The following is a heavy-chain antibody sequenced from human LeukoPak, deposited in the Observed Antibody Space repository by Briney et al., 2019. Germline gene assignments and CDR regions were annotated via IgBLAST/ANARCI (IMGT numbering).Heavy chain of an antibody. V-gene: IGHV3-30-3*01. Sequence: PGRSLRLSCAASGFTFSSYAMHWVRQAPGKGLEWVAVISYDGSNKYYADSVKGRFTISRDNSKNTLYLQMNSLRAEDTAVYYCARAPQSIWGQGTMVTVSS. CDR3: ARAPQSI. J-gene: IGHJ3*02. CDR2: ISYDGSNK. CDR1: GFTFSSYA.